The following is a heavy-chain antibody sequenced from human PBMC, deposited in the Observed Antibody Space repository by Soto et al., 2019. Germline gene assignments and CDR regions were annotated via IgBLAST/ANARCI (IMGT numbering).Heavy chain of an antibody. CDR2: IYPGDSDT. CDR3: AXTYYYESSGRGGHAFDI. Sequence: GESLKISCKGSGYSFTSYWIGWVRQMPGKGLEWMGIIYPGDSDTRYSPSFQGQVTISADKSISTAYLQWSSLKASDTAMYYCAXTYYYESSGRGGHAFDIWGQGTMVTVSS. V-gene: IGHV5-51*01. D-gene: IGHD3-22*01. CDR1: GYSFTSYW. J-gene: IGHJ3*02.